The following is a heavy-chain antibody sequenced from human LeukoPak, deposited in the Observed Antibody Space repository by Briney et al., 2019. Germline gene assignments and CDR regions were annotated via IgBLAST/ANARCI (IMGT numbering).Heavy chain of an antibody. CDR3: AKGGPGDGNWFDL. CDR1: GFTFSGYD. V-gene: IGHV3-30*18. Sequence: PGRTLRLSCVASGFTFSGYDIHWVRQARGKGLEWVTLISYDGSNKYYADSVKGRFTISRDNPKNTLYLQMNSLRGEDTAVYYCAKGGPGDGNWFDLWGQGTLVTVSS. CDR2: ISYDGSNK. D-gene: IGHD2-21*02. J-gene: IGHJ5*02.